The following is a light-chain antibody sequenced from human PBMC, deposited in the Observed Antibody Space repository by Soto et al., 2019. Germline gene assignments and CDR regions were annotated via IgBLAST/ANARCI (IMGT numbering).Light chain of an antibody. CDR3: EQYNSYPT. Sequence: DIKMTQSPSTLSASVGDRVTITCRASQSISSWLAWYQQKPGKAPKLLIYKATSLESGVPSRFSGSGSGTEFTLTISSPQPDDFATYYCEQYNSYPTFGQGTKVEIK. J-gene: IGKJ1*01. CDR1: QSISSW. V-gene: IGKV1-5*03. CDR2: KAT.